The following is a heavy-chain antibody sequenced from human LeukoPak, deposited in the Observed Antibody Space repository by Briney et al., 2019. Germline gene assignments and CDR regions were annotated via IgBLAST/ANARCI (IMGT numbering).Heavy chain of an antibody. V-gene: IGHV1-2*02. CDR2: INPNSGGT. CDR1: GYTFTGYY. J-gene: IGHJ5*02. D-gene: IGHD6-13*01. Sequence: ASVKVSCKASGYTFTGYYMHWVRQAPGQGLEWMGWINPNSGGTNYAQKLQGRVTMTTDTSTSTAYMELRSLRSDDTAVYYCARDSGSRRAPFDPWGQGTLVTVSS. CDR3: ARDSGSRRAPFDP.